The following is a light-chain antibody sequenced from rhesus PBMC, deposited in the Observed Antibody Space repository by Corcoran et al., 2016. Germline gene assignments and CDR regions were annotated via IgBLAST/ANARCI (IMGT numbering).Light chain of an antibody. J-gene: IGKJ1*01. CDR1: QSLSSW. V-gene: IGKV1-16*01. CDR3: QQYNSAPPT. CDR2: QAS. Sequence: DIQMTQSPSSLSASVGDKVTITCQASQSLSSWLAWYQQTPRNAPKPLIYQASSLDTGVPSRFSGSGSGTDFTLTISSLQPEDFATYYCQQYNSAPPTFGQGTKVEIK.